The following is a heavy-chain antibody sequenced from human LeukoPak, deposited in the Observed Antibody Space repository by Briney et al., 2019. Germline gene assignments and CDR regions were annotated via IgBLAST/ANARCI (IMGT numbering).Heavy chain of an antibody. J-gene: IGHJ5*02. CDR2: INWST. CDR3: ARGKSSWLDNWFDP. CDR1: GGSISSYY. V-gene: IGHV4-59*12. D-gene: IGHD6-13*01. Sequence: SETLSLTCTVSGGSISSYYWSWIRQPPGKGLEWIGYINWSTNYNPSLKSRVTISVDRSKNQFSLKLSSVTAADTAVYYCARGKSSWLDNWFDPWGQGTLVTVSS.